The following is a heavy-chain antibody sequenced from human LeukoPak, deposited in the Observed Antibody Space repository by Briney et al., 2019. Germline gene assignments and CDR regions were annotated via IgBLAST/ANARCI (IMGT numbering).Heavy chain of an antibody. J-gene: IGHJ4*02. V-gene: IGHV1-2*02. Sequence: ASVKVSCKASGYTFTGYYLHWVRQAPGQGLEWMGWINSDSGGTNYAQKLQGRVTMTTDTSTSTAYMELRSLRSDDTAVYYCARGDDWGLFDYWGQGTLVTVSS. CDR1: GYTFTGYY. CDR2: INSDSGGT. CDR3: ARGDDWGLFDY. D-gene: IGHD7-27*01.